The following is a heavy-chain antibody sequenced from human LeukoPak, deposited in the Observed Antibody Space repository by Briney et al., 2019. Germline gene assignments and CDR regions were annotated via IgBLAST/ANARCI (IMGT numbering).Heavy chain of an antibody. CDR2: INPSGGST. CDR1: GYTFTSYY. V-gene: IGHV1-46*01. Sequence: ASVKVSCKVSGYTFTSYYMHWVRQAPGQGLEWMGIINPSGGSTSYAQKFQGRVTMTRDTSTSTVYMELSSLRSEDTAVYYCAREGGTRGFGEYYYYYGMDVWGQGTTVTVSS. J-gene: IGHJ6*02. CDR3: AREGGTRGFGEYYYYYGMDV. D-gene: IGHD3-10*01.